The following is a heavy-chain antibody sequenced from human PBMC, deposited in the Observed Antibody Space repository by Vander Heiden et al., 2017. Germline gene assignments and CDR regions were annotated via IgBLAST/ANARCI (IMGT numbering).Heavy chain of an antibody. CDR1: GGSISSGRYY. J-gene: IGHJ6*02. CDR2: IYYRGET. V-gene: IGHV4-39*01. Sequence: QLQLQESGPGLVKPSETLSLTCTVSGGSISSGRYYWGCIRQPPGKGLEWIGNIYYRGETFYNPSVKSRVTISVDTSKNQFSLKLRSVTAADTAVYYCARLDCTGGRCYGMDVWGQGTTVTVSS. CDR3: ARLDCTGGRCYGMDV. D-gene: IGHD2-8*02.